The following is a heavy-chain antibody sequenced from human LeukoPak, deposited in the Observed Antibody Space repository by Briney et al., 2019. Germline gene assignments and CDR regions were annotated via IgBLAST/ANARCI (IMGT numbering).Heavy chain of an antibody. J-gene: IGHJ4*02. CDR2: IYSGGST. V-gene: IGHV3-53*04. D-gene: IGHD6-6*01. CDR3: ARQTGYSSSSGPRPGEFDY. Sequence: GGSLRLSCAASGFTVSSNYMSWVRQAPGKGLEWVSVIYSGGSTYDADSVKGRFTISRHNSKNTLYLQMNSLRAEDTAVYYCARQTGYSSSSGPRPGEFDYWGQGTLVTVSS. CDR1: GFTVSSNY.